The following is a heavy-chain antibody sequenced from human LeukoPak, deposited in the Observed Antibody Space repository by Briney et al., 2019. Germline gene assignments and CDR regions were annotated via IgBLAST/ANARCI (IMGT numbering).Heavy chain of an antibody. CDR2: IHQSGST. D-gene: IGHD6-13*01. V-gene: IGHV4-30-2*01. CDR1: GGSISSGGYS. CDR3: ARMSRRDDAFDI. Sequence: SETLSLTCAVSGGSISSGGYSWSWIRQPPGKGLEWIGNIHQSGSTYYNPSLKSRVIISVDRSKNQFSLKLSSVTAADTAVYYCARMSRRDDAFDIWGQGTMVTVSS. J-gene: IGHJ3*02.